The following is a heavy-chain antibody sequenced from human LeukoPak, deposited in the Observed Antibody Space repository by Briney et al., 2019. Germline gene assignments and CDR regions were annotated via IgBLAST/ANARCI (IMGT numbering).Heavy chain of an antibody. CDR3: ARWGSSGYFFDY. V-gene: IGHV4-31*03. D-gene: IGHD3-22*01. Sequence: SETLSLTCTVSGGSISSGGYYWSWIRQHPGKGPEWIGYIYYSGSTYYNPSLKSRVTISVDTSKNQFSLKLSSVTAADTAVYYCARWGSSGYFFDYWGQGTLVTVSS. CDR1: GGSISSGGYY. J-gene: IGHJ4*02. CDR2: IYYSGST.